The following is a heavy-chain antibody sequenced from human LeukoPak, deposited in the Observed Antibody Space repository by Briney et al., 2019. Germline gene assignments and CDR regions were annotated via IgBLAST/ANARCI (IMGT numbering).Heavy chain of an antibody. CDR1: GFTFTSYT. CDR2: ITTSSSYI. D-gene: IGHD6-13*01. Sequence: GGSLRLSCAASGFTFTSYTMSWVRQAPGKGLEWVSSITTSSSYIYYADSVKGRFTISRDNAKNSVCLQMNSLRPEDTAIYYCARDFSPPHTSSEDAFDFWGRGAMVTVSS. V-gene: IGHV3-21*01. J-gene: IGHJ3*01. CDR3: ARDFSPPHTSSEDAFDF.